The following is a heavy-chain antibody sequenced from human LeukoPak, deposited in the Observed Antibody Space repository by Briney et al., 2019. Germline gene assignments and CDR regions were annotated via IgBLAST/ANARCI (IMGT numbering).Heavy chain of an antibody. J-gene: IGHJ3*02. CDR1: GGSITGHY. Sequence: SETLSLTCAVSGGSITGHYWNWIRQTPGMRLEWIGYTSYSRTTIYNSYSKGRATMSIDTSKNQLYLNLTSVTATDTAVYYCAKLGHSDGWYLGAFDIWGQGTTVIVSS. V-gene: IGHV4-59*08. D-gene: IGHD6-19*01. CDR3: AKLGHSDGWYLGAFDI. CDR2: TSYSRTT.